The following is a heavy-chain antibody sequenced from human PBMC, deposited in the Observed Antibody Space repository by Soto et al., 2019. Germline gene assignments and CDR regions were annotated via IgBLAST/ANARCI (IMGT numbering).Heavy chain of an antibody. CDR1: GGSISSSSYY. V-gene: IGHV4-39*01. CDR3: ARRSSSWLPTDAFDI. Sequence: QLQLQESGPGLVKPSETLSLTCTVSGGSISSSSYYWCWIRQPPGKGLEWIGSIYYSGSTYYNPSLKIRLTIAVDTSKNQLSQQLSSVTAADTAVYCCARRSSSWLPTDAFDIWGQGTMVTVSS. D-gene: IGHD6-13*01. J-gene: IGHJ3*02. CDR2: IYYSGST.